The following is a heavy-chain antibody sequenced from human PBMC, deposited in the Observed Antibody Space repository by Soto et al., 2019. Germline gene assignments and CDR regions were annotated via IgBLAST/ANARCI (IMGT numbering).Heavy chain of an antibody. CDR2: INPSGGST. D-gene: IGHD6-19*01. Sequence: QVQLVQSGAEVKKPGASVKVSCKASGYTFTSYYMNWVRQAPGQGLEWMGIINPSGGSTSYAQRFQGRVTMTRDTSTSTVYMELSSLRSEDTAVYYCARDASPTYSSGWYYFDYWGQGTLVTVSS. CDR3: ARDASPTYSSGWYYFDY. J-gene: IGHJ4*02. CDR1: GYTFTSYY. V-gene: IGHV1-46*01.